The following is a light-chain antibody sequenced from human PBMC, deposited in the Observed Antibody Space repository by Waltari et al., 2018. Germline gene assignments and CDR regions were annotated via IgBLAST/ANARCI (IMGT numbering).Light chain of an antibody. CDR1: SGHITTV. CDR2: VNSDGSH. Sequence: QLVLPQSPSASASLGASVKLTCTLSSGHITTVIAWPQQQPGKGPRFLMKVNSDGSHRKGDDIPDRFSGSGSGPERYLTISSLQSEDEADYYCETGGHGTWVFGGGTKLTVL. V-gene: IGLV4-69*01. J-gene: IGLJ3*02. CDR3: ETGGHGTWV.